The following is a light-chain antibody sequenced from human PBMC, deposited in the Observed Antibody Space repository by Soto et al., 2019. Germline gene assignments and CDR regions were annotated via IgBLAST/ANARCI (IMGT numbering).Light chain of an antibody. Sequence: NFMLTQPHSVSESPGKTVTISCTGSSGSIASNYVQWYQQRPGSAPTTVIYEDNQRPSGVPDRFSGSIDSSSNSASLTISGLKTEDEADYYCQSYDSGNSLNFGTGTKLTVL. CDR3: QSYDSGNSLN. CDR2: EDN. J-gene: IGLJ1*01. CDR1: SGSIASNY. V-gene: IGLV6-57*02.